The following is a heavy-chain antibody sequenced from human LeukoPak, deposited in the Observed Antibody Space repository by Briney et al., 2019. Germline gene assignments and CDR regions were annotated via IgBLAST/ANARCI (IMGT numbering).Heavy chain of an antibody. CDR1: GGSFSDYY. CDR2: INDSGST. Sequence: KTSETLSLTCAVYGGSFSDYYWSWIRQTPGKGLEWIGEINDSGSTHYNPSLKSRVTILVDTSKNQFSLNLTSVTPEDTAVYYCARELPYPYDAFDIWGQGTMVTVSS. V-gene: IGHV4-34*01. D-gene: IGHD1-26*01. J-gene: IGHJ3*02. CDR3: ARELPYPYDAFDI.